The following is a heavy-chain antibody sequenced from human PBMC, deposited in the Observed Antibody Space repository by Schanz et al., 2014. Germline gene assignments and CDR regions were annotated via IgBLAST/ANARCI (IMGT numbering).Heavy chain of an antibody. CDR1: GITFSGYS. J-gene: IGHJ3*02. D-gene: IGHD5-12*01. CDR3: AGAVATIRADSFDI. V-gene: IGHV3-48*01. CDR2: ISGSSSTK. Sequence: EVQLVESGGGLVQPGGSLRLSCAASGITFSGYSMNWVRQAPGKGLEWVSYISGSSSTKYYADSVKGRFTISRDNGKKSLYLQMNSLRAEDTAVYYCAGAVATIRADSFDIWGQGTMVAVSS.